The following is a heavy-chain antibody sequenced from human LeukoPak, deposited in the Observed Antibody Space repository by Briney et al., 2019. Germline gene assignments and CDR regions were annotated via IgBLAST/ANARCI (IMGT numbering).Heavy chain of an antibody. Sequence: SETLSLTCTVSGGSISGSSYYWSWIRQHPGKGLEWIGYIYYSGSTYYNPSLKSRVTISVDTSKNQFSLKLSSVTAADTAVYYCARDNRYSYIDYWGQGTLVAVSS. CDR1: GGSISGSSYY. D-gene: IGHD5-18*01. CDR2: IYYSGST. J-gene: IGHJ4*02. V-gene: IGHV4-31*03. CDR3: ARDNRYSYIDY.